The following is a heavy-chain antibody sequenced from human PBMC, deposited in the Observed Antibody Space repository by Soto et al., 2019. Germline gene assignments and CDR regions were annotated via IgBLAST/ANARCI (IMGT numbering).Heavy chain of an antibody. V-gene: IGHV3-73*01. CDR1: GFTFSGSA. CDR2: IRSKANSYAT. CDR3: TRLRATYNWNYYYYGMDV. D-gene: IGHD1-20*01. Sequence: HPGGSLRLSCAASGFTFSGSAMHWVRQASGKGLEWVGRIRSKANSYATAYAASVKGRFTISRDDSKNTAYLQMNSLKTEDTAVYYCTRLRATYNWNYYYYGMDVWGQGTTVTVSS. J-gene: IGHJ6*02.